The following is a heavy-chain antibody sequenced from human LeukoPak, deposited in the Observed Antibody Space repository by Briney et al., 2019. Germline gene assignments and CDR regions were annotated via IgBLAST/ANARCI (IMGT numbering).Heavy chain of an antibody. CDR3: ARDYCSSTSCYHVDP. Sequence: SETLSLTCTVSGGSISSDDYYWSWIRQPPGKGLEWIGYIYYSGSTYYNPSLKSRVTISVDTSKNQFSLKLSSVTAADTAVYYCARDYCSSTSCYHVDPWGQGTLVTVSS. CDR1: GGSISSDDYY. J-gene: IGHJ5*02. D-gene: IGHD2-2*01. CDR2: IYYSGST. V-gene: IGHV4-30-4*08.